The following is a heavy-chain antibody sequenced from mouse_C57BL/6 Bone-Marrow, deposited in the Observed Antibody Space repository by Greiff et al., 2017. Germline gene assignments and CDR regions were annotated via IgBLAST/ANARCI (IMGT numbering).Heavy chain of an antibody. Sequence: GKLVESGGDLVKPGGSLKLSCAASGFTFSSYGMSWVRQTPDKRLEWVATISSGGSYTYYPDSVKGRFTISRDNAKNTLYLQMSSLKSEDTAMYYCARPIYYGNYVPFYWGQGTTLTVSS. CDR3: ARPIYYGNYVPFY. D-gene: IGHD2-1*01. V-gene: IGHV5-6*02. CDR2: ISSGGSYT. CDR1: GFTFSSYG. J-gene: IGHJ2*01.